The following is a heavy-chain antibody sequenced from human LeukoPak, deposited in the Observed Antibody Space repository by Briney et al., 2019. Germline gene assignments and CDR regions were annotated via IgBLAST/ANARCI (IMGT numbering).Heavy chain of an antibody. CDR1: GGSISSYY. CDR2: IYYSGST. Sequence: SETLSLTCTVSGGSISSYYWSWIRQPPGKGLEWIGYIYYSGSTNYNPSLKSRVTISVDTSKNQFSLKLSSVTAADTAVYYCAREEPAGYGMDVWGKGTTVTVSS. V-gene: IGHV4-59*01. J-gene: IGHJ6*04. CDR3: AREEPAGYGMDV. D-gene: IGHD6-25*01.